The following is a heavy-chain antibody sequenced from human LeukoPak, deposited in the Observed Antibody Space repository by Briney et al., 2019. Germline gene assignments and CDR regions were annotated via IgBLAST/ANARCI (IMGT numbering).Heavy chain of an antibody. CDR1: GFTFSSYG. V-gene: IGHV3-23*01. J-gene: IGHJ5*02. CDR2: ISGSGGST. D-gene: IGHD6-19*01. CDR3: AKDRQWLIRGWFDP. Sequence: GGSLRLSCAASGFTFSSYGMSWVRQAPGKGLEWVSAISGSGGSTYYADSVKGRFTISRDNSKNTLYLQMNSLTAEDTAVYYCAKDRQWLIRGWFDPWGQGTLVTVSS.